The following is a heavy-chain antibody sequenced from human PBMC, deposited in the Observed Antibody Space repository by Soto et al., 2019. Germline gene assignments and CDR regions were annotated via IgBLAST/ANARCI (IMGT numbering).Heavy chain of an antibody. CDR2: IYYSGST. V-gene: IGHV4-30-4*01. CDR3: ASSTTDDCISTTCYVGRNWFYP. Sequence: PSETLSLTCTVSGGSISSCDYYWSWIRQPPGKGLEWIGYIYYSGSTYYNPSLKSRVTISSDTSKNQFSLKLSSVTAADTAVYYCASSTTDDCISTTCYVGRNWFYPWGQGTLVTVSS. D-gene: IGHD2-2*01. CDR1: GGSISSCDYY. J-gene: IGHJ5*02.